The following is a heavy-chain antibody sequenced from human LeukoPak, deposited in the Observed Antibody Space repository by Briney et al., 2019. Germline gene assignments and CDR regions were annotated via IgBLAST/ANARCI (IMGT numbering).Heavy chain of an antibody. CDR2: IYHSGST. J-gene: IGHJ5*02. CDR1: GGPISSYS. CDR3: ARDLGCSSTSCHPGGLWFDP. D-gene: IGHD2-2*01. Sequence: SETLSLTCTVSGGPISSYSWSWIRQPPGKGLEWIGYIYHSGSTYYNPSLKSRVTISVDRSKNQFSLKLSSVTAADTAVYYCARDLGCSSTSCHPGGLWFDPWGQGTLVTVSS. V-gene: IGHV4-30-2*01.